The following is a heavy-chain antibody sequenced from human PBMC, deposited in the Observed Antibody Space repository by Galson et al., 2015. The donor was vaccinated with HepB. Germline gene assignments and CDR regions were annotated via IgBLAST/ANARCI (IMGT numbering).Heavy chain of an antibody. D-gene: IGHD3-22*01. CDR2: IKQDGSEK. CDR1: GFTFSSYW. J-gene: IGHJ4*02. Sequence: PRLSCAASGFTFSSYWTSWVRQAPGKGLEWEANIKQDGSEKYYVDSVKGRFTTSRDNAKNSLYLQMNSLRAEDTAVYHCARRLSGYFDCFDYWGQGTLVTVSS. CDR3: ARRLSGYFDCFDY. V-gene: IGHV3-7*03.